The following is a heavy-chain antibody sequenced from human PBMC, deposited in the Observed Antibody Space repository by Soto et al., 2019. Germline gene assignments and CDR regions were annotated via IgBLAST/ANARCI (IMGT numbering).Heavy chain of an antibody. CDR2: IYGSGST. CDR3: ARENIAAIDRYYFYGMDV. CDR1: GGSMSSFY. Sequence: TETLSLTCTVSGGSMSSFYWTWIRQPPGKGLEWIGYIYGSGSTKYSPSLKSRVTISVDTSKNQFSLKLSSVTAADTAVYYCARENIAAIDRYYFYGMDVWGRGTTVTVSS. J-gene: IGHJ6*02. D-gene: IGHD6-13*01. V-gene: IGHV4-59*01.